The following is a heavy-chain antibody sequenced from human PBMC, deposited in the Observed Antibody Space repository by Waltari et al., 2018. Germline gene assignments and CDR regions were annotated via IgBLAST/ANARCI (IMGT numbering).Heavy chain of an antibody. CDR3: ARGHYYDSSGYPYSNAFDI. CDR2: ISWNSGSI. D-gene: IGHD3-22*01. J-gene: IGHJ3*02. V-gene: IGHV3-9*01. Sequence: EVQLVESGGGLVQPGRSLRLSCAASGFTFDDYAMHWVRQAQGKGLEWVSGISWNSGSICYADSVKCRFTISRDNAKNSLYLQMNSLRAEDTALYYCARGHYYDSSGYPYSNAFDIWGQGTMVTVSS. CDR1: GFTFDDYA.